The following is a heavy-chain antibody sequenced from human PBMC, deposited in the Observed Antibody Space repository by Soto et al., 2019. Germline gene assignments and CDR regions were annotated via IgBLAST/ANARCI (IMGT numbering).Heavy chain of an antibody. Sequence: ASVKVSCKASGYIFTSYVMHWVRQAPGQRLEWMGWIDPVNGNTKYSQKMQGRVTITRDTSASTAYMELSSLRSEDTAVYYCARDLRRDNIGYFDYWGQGTLVTVSS. CDR1: GYIFTSYV. V-gene: IGHV1-3*01. CDR3: ARDLRRDNIGYFDY. D-gene: IGHD3-22*01. J-gene: IGHJ4*02. CDR2: IDPVNGNT.